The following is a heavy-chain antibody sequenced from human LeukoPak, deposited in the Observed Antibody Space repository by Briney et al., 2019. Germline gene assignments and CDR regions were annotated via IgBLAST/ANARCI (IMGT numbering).Heavy chain of an antibody. CDR3: ASSTVLLWFGEPNNWFDP. D-gene: IGHD3-10*01. CDR2: IIPIFGTA. Sequence: SVKVSCKASGGTFSSYAISWVRQAPGQGLEWMGGIIPIFGTANYAQKFQGRVTITADESTSTAYMELSSLRSEDTAVYYCASSTVLLWFGEPNNWFDPWGQGTLVTVSS. V-gene: IGHV1-69*13. J-gene: IGHJ5*02. CDR1: GGTFSSYA.